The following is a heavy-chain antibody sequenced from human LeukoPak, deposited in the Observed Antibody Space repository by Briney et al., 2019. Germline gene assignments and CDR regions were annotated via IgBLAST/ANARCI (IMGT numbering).Heavy chain of an antibody. Sequence: PSETLSLTCAVYGGSFSGYYWSWIRQPPGKGLEWIGEINHSGSTNYNPSLKSRVTTSVDTSKNQFSLKLSSVTAADTAVYYCARGRFGITIFGVVITHFDYWGQGTLVTVSS. CDR3: ARGRFGITIFGVVITHFDY. J-gene: IGHJ4*02. CDR2: INHSGST. D-gene: IGHD3-3*01. CDR1: GGSFSGYY. V-gene: IGHV4-34*01.